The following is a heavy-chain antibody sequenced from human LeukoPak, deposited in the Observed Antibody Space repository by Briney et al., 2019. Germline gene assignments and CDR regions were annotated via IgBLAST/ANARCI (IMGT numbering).Heavy chain of an antibody. J-gene: IGHJ3*02. V-gene: IGHV4-59*01. D-gene: IGHD3-22*01. CDR2: IYYSGST. CDR1: GGSISSYY. Sequence: SETLSLTCTVSGGSISSYYWSWIRQPPGKGLEWIGYIYYSGSTNYNPSLKSRVTISVDTSKNQFSLKLSSVTAADTAVYYCARTDSSGYWRAFDIWGQGTMVTVSS. CDR3: ARTDSSGYWRAFDI.